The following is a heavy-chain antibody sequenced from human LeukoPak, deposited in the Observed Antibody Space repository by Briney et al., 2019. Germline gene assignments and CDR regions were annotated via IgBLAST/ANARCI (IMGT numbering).Heavy chain of an antibody. V-gene: IGHV4-4*07. CDR2: IYTSGST. CDR1: GGSISSYY. D-gene: IGHD2-15*01. Sequence: SETLSLTXTVSGGSISSYYWSWIRQPAGKGLEWIGRIYTSGSTNYNPSLKSRVTMSVDASKNQFSLKLSSVTAADTAVYYCARDTGSYYYYYMDVWGKGTTVTVSS. J-gene: IGHJ6*03. CDR3: ARDTGSYYYYYMDV.